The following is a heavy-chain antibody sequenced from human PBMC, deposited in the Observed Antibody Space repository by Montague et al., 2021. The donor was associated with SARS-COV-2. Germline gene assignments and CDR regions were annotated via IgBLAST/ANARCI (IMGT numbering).Heavy chain of an antibody. J-gene: IGHJ4*02. D-gene: IGHD1-1*01. CDR2: IYYSGIT. CDR3: ARVRLTGTTAHYFDY. CDR1: GDSIRSYY. V-gene: IGHV4-59*01. Sequence: SETLSLTCTVSGDSIRSYYWSWIRQPPGKGLEWIGNIYYSGITNYNPSLKSRVTTSIDTSKNQFSLRLSSVTAADTAVYYCARVRLTGTTAHYFDYWGQGTLVTVSS.